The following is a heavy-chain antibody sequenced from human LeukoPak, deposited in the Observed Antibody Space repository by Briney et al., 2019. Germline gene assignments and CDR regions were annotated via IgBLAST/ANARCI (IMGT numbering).Heavy chain of an antibody. J-gene: IGHJ6*03. CDR2: INPSGGST. D-gene: IGHD3-3*01. V-gene: IGHV1-46*01. CDR1: GYTFTSYY. CDR3: AREGGSYYDFWSRQHMDV. Sequence: ASVKVSCKASGYTFTSYYMHWVRQAPGQGLEWMGIINPSGGSTSYAQKFQGRVTMTRDTSTSTVYMELSSLRSEDTAVYYCAREGGSYYDFWSRQHMDVWGKGTTVTVSS.